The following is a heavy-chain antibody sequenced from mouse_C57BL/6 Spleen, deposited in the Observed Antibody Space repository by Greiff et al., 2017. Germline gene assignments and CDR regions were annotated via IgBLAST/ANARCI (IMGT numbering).Heavy chain of an antibody. D-gene: IGHD1-1*01. CDR3: ARHYYGSSLDY. V-gene: IGHV5-17*01. CDR1: GFTFSDYG. J-gene: IGHJ2*01. CDR2: ISSGSSTI. Sequence: EVQLVESGGGLVKPGGSLKLSCAASGFTFSDYGMHWVRQAPEKGLEWVAYISSGSSTIYYADTVKGRFTIARNNANNTLFLQMTSLRSEDTAMYYCARHYYGSSLDYWGQGTTLTVSS.